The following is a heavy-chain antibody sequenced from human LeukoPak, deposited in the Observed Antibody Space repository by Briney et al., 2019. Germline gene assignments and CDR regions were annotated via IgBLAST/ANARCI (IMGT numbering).Heavy chain of an antibody. V-gene: IGHV3-23*01. D-gene: IGHD4-17*01. Sequence: PGGSLRLSCAASGFTFSSYALSWVRQAPGKGLEWVSAISGSGGSTYYADSVKGRFTISRDNSKNTLYLQMNSLRAEDTVVYYCASQTTVTPKWWYFDYWGQGTLVTVSS. CDR2: ISGSGGST. CDR3: ASQTTVTPKWWYFDY. J-gene: IGHJ4*02. CDR1: GFTFSSYA.